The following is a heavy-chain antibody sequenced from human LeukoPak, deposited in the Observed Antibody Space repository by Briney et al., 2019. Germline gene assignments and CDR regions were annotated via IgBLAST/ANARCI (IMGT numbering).Heavy chain of an antibody. J-gene: IGHJ5*02. CDR1: GFTFDDYA. CDR3: AKGLEFDP. Sequence: GGSLRLSCAASGFTFDDYAMHWVRQAPGKGLEWVSGISWNSGSIGYADSVKGRFTISRDNAKNSLYLQMNSLRAEDTALYYCAKGLEFDPWGQGTLVTASS. V-gene: IGHV3-9*01. CDR2: ISWNSGSI.